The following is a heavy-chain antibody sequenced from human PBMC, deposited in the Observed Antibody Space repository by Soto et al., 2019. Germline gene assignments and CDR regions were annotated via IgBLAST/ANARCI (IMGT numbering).Heavy chain of an antibody. D-gene: IGHD3-3*01. CDR2: INPNSGDT. Sequence: QVQLVQSGAEVKKPGASVKVSCKASGYTFTGYYMHWVRQAPGQGLEWMGWINPNSGDTNYAQKFQGRVTMTRDTSISTAYMELSRLRSDDTAVYYCARDLEVDFGVVQGFYWGQGTLVTVSS. V-gene: IGHV1-2*02. CDR3: ARDLEVDFGVVQGFY. CDR1: GYTFTGYY. J-gene: IGHJ4*02.